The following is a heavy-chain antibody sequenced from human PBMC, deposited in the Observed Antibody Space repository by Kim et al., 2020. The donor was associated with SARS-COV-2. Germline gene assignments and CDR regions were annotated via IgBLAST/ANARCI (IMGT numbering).Heavy chain of an antibody. V-gene: IGHV3-15*01. Sequence: GGSLRLSCAASGFTFSNAWMSWVRQAPGKGLEWVGHIKSKTDGGTTDYAAPVKGRFTISRDDSKNTLYLQMNSLKTEDTAVYYCTTDRGGWELLRIGYWGQGTLVTVSS. J-gene: IGHJ4*02. D-gene: IGHD1-26*01. CDR1: GFTFSNAW. CDR2: IKSKTDGGTT. CDR3: TTDRGGWELLRIGY.